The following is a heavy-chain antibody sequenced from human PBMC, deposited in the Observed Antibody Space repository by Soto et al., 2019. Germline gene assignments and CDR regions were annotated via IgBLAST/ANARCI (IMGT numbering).Heavy chain of an antibody. CDR2: IIPIFGTA. CDR1: GGTFSSYA. D-gene: IGHD6-19*01. CDR3: TVAGPNHDAFDI. Sequence: QVQLVQSGAEVKKPGSSVKVSCKASGGTFSSYAISWVRQAPGQGLEWMGGIIPIFGTANYAQKFQGRVTITAEESTSTVYMELSSLRSEDTAVYYCTVAGPNHDAFDIWGQGTMVTVSS. J-gene: IGHJ3*02. V-gene: IGHV1-69*01.